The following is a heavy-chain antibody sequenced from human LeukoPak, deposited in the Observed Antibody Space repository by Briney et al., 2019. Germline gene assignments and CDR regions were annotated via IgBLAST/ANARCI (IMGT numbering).Heavy chain of an antibody. Sequence: GASVKVSCKASGYTFTSYDFNWLRQATGQGPEWMGWMNPNSGATGYAQKFQGRVTMTRSASIHTAYMELSNLRSEETAVYYCARAPRSGGFDYWGQGTLVTVSS. CDR2: MNPNSGAT. CDR1: GYTFTSYD. D-gene: IGHD3-10*01. J-gene: IGHJ4*02. V-gene: IGHV1-8*01. CDR3: ARAPRSGGFDY.